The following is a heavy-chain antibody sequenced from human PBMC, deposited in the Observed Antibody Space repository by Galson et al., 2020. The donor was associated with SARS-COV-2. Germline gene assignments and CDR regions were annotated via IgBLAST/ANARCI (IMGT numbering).Heavy chain of an antibody. CDR1: GYTFTSYD. V-gene: IGHV1-8*01. Sequence: ASVTVSCKPSGYTFTSYDINWVRLATGQGLEWMGWVNPISGNTGYAQRFQGRVTMTSITSIGTAYMELSNLRSDDTAVYYCARVLGAGYYDYWGQGTLVTVSS. CDR3: ARVLGAGYYDY. J-gene: IGHJ4*02. D-gene: IGHD3-22*01. CDR2: VNPISGNT.